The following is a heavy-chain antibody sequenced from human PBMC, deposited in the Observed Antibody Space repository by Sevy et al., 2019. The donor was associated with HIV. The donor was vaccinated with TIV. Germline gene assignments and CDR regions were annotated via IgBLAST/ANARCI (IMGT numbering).Heavy chain of an antibody. CDR2: IYYSGST. D-gene: IGHD3-3*01. J-gene: IGHJ2*01. CDR1: GGSISSGDYY. Sequence: SETLSLTCTVSGGSISSGDYYWSWIRQPPGKGLEWIGYIYYSGSTYYNPSLKSRVTISVDTSKNQFSLKLSSVTAADTAVYYCARDPRYYDFWGGYYPYWYFDLWGRGTLVTVSS. CDR3: ARDPRYYDFWGGYYPYWYFDL. V-gene: IGHV4-30-4*01.